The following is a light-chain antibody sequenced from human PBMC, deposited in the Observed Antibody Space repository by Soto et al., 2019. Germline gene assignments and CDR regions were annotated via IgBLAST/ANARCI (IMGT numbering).Light chain of an antibody. J-gene: IGKJ1*01. V-gene: IGKV3-20*01. CDR1: QSVNSNY. CDR2: GAS. CDR3: QQYDVPPRT. Sequence: DIVLTQSPGTLSLSPGERATLSCRASQSVNSNYLAWYQQKPGQGPRPLIYGASIRATGIPDRFSGSGSGTDFTITISRLEPEEFAVYYRQQYDVPPRTFGQGTKVEIK.